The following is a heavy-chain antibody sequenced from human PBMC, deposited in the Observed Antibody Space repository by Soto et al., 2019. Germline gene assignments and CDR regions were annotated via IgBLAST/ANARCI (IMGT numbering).Heavy chain of an antibody. V-gene: IGHV3-33*01. CDR3: ARAFCTNGVCYYFFDY. CDR2: IYYDGSNR. CDR1: GFTFGTYA. Sequence: GGSLRLSCAASGFTFGTYAMHWVRQAPGKGLEWVAVIYYDGSNRYYGDAVKGRFTISRDNSKSTLYLQMSSLRAEDTVVYYCARAFCTNGVCYYFFDYWGHGTLVTVSS. D-gene: IGHD2-8*01. J-gene: IGHJ4*01.